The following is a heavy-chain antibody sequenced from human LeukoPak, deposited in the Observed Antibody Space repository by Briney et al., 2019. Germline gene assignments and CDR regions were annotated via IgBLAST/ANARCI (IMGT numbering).Heavy chain of an antibody. CDR1: GFTFSSYS. J-gene: IGHJ4*02. Sequence: GGSLRLSCAASGFTFSSYSMNWVRQAPGKGLEWISYISSSGTTIYYADSVQGRFTVSRDNAKNSLYLQMNSLRAEDTAVYYCARVVVTTINYWGQGTLVTVPS. CDR2: ISSSGTTI. D-gene: IGHD1-26*01. V-gene: IGHV3-48*04. CDR3: ARVVVTTINY.